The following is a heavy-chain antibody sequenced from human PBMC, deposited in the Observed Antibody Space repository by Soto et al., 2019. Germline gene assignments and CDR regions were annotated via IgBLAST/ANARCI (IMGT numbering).Heavy chain of an antibody. D-gene: IGHD2-21*02. V-gene: IGHV3-74*01. J-gene: IGHJ4*02. Sequence: EVQLVESGGGLVQPGGSLRLSCAASGFTFSSYWMHWVRQAQGKGLVWVSRINSDGSSTSYADSVKGRFTISRDNGKNTLYLKMNSLRGEYTAVYYCIIKSLVVTAATREGYWDQRTLVTVSS. CDR2: INSDGSST. CDR1: GFTFSSYW. CDR3: IIKSLVVTAATREGY.